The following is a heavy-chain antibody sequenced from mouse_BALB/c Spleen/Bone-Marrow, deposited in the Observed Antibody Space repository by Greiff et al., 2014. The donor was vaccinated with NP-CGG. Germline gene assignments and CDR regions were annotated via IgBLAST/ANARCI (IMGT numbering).Heavy chain of an antibody. Sequence: LVESGAELVRPGSSVKISCKASGYAFSSYWMNWVKQRPGQGLEWIGQIYPGDGDTNYNGKFKGKATLTADKSSSTAYMQLSSRTTEDSAVYFCSREDGSSPFAYWGQGTLVTVSA. V-gene: IGHV1-80*01. CDR1: GYAFSSYW. D-gene: IGHD1-1*01. CDR3: SREDGSSPFAY. J-gene: IGHJ3*01. CDR2: IYPGDGDT.